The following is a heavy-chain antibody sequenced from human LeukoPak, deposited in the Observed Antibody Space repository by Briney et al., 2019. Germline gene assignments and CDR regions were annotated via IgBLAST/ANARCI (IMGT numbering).Heavy chain of an antibody. CDR2: INASGGST. Sequence: GGTLRLSCAASGFTFSSYAINWVRQAPGKGLEWVSSINASGGSTYYADSVKGRFTISRDNSKNTLYLQMNSLRAEDTAVYYCAKPAKTDYADYWGQGTLVTVSS. CDR3: AKPAKTDYADY. D-gene: IGHD1-14*01. J-gene: IGHJ4*02. CDR1: GFTFSSYA. V-gene: IGHV3-23*01.